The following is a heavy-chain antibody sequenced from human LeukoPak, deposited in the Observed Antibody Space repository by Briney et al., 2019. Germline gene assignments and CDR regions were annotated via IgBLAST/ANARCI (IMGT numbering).Heavy chain of an antibody. CDR1: GFTFSSYE. CDR2: ISGSGNTI. Sequence: GGSLRLSCAASGFTFSSYEMNWVRQAPGKGLEWVSYISGSGNTIFYADSVRGRFTISRDNAKNSLYLQMNSLRAEDTAVYYCARADQRTFDYWGQGTLVTVSS. CDR3: ARADQRTFDY. V-gene: IGHV3-48*03. D-gene: IGHD1/OR15-1a*01. J-gene: IGHJ4*02.